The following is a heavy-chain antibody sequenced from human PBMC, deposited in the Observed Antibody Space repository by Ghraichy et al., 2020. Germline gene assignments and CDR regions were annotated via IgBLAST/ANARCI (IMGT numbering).Heavy chain of an antibody. D-gene: IGHD3-22*01. CDR3: ATWDYYDSSGFSFGL. J-gene: IGHJ2*01. CDR1: GGSISSGSYY. V-gene: IGHV4-61*02. Sequence: SETLSLTCIVSGGSISSGSYYWSWIRQPAGKGLEWIGRISTRGSTNYSPSLKSRVTISVDTSKNQFSLKLTSVTAADTAVYYCATWDYYDSSGFSFGLWGRGTLVTVSS. CDR2: ISTRGST.